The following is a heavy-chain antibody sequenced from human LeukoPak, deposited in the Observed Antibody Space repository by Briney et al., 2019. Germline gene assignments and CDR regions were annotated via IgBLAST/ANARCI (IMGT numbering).Heavy chain of an antibody. J-gene: IGHJ4*02. CDR2: IYPGDSDT. CDR3: ARVDLDSGRSARNFDY. Sequence: GESLKISCKGSGYSFTSYWIGWVRQMPGKGLEWMGIIYPGDSDTRYSPSFRGQVTISADKSISTTYLQWRSLTASDTALYFCARVDLDSGRSARNFDYWGQGTLVTVSS. V-gene: IGHV5-51*01. D-gene: IGHD4-17*01. CDR1: GYSFTSYW.